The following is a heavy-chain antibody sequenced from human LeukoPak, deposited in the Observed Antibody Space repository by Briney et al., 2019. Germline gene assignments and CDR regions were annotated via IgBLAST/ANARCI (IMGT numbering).Heavy chain of an antibody. CDR1: GFTFRSFA. J-gene: IGHJ4*02. Sequence: GGSLRLSCAASGFTFRSFAMSWVRQAPGKGLDWVAVTSGDEDSTHYAESVRGRFIISTDNSKNSLNLQMNSLRAEDTAVYYCTKDVMTGFSSGWFFGSWGQGTQVTVSS. CDR2: TSGDEDST. D-gene: IGHD6-13*01. V-gene: IGHV3-23*01. CDR3: TKDVMTGFSSGWFFGS.